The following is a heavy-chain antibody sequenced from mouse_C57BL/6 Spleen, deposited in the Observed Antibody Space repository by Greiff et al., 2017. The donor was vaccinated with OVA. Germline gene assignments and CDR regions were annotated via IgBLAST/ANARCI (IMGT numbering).Heavy chain of an antibody. CDR2: MDPETGGT. CDR1: GYTFTDYE. D-gene: IGHD1-1*01. Sequence: VQLQESGAELVRPGASVTLSCKASGYTFTDYEMHWVKQTPVHGLEWIGAMDPETGGTAYNQKFKGKAILTADKSSSTAYMELRSLTSEDSAVYYCTRRGLRAMDYWGQGTSVTVSS. V-gene: IGHV1-15*01. CDR3: TRRGLRAMDY. J-gene: IGHJ4*01.